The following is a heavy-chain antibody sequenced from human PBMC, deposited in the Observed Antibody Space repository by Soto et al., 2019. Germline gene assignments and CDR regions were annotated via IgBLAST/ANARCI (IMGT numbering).Heavy chain of an antibody. D-gene: IGHD6-19*01. CDR1: GFTFSSYD. CDR2: ISGSGGST. J-gene: IGHJ4*02. CDR3: ARRSSGWYFDY. Sequence: EVQLLESGGGLVQPGGYLRLSCAASGFTFSSYDMSWFRQAPGKGLEWVSAISGSGGSTYYADSVKGRFTISRDNSKNTLYLQMNSLRAEDTAVYYCARRSSGWYFDYWGQGTLGTVSS. V-gene: IGHV3-23*01.